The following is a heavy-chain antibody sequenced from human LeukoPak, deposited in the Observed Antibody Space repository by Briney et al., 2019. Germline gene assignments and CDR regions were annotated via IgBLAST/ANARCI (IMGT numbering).Heavy chain of an antibody. CDR3: ARVVGAVYYFDY. V-gene: IGHV4-59*01. J-gene: IGHJ4*02. D-gene: IGHD1-26*01. CDR2: IYYSGST. CDR1: GGSFSGYY. Sequence: SSETLSLTCAVYGGSFSGYYWSWIRRPPGKGLEWIGYIYYSGSTNYNPSLKSRVTISVDTSKNQFSLKLSSVTAADTAVYYCARVVGAVYYFDYWGQGTLVTVSS.